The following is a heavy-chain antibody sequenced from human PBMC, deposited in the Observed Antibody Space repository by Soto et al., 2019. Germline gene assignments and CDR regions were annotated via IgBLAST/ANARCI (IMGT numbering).Heavy chain of an antibody. V-gene: IGHV1-69*13. CDR2: IIPIFGTA. J-gene: IGHJ3*02. CDR3: ATLYYDIPTGDPDDAFDI. Sequence: SVKVSCKASGGTFSSYAISWVRQAPGQGLEWMGGIIPIFGTANYAQKFQGRVTITADESTSTAYMELRSLRSEDTAVYYCATLYYDIPTGDPDDAFDIWGQGTMVTVSS. CDR1: GGTFSSYA. D-gene: IGHD3-9*01.